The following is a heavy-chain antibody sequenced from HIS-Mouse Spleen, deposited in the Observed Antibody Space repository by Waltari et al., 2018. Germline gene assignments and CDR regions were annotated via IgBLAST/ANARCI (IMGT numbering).Heavy chain of an antibody. J-gene: IGHJ4*02. D-gene: IGHD6-19*01. V-gene: IGHV3-7*01. CDR3: ARDLGYSSGNDY. Sequence: EVQLVESGGGLVEPGGSLRLSCAASGFTFSRYWLSWVCQAPGKGMEWVANIKQDGSEKYYVDSVKGRFTISRDNAKNSLYLQMNSLRAEDTAVYYCARDLGYSSGNDYWGQGTLVTVSS. CDR1: GFTFSRYW. CDR2: IKQDGSEK.